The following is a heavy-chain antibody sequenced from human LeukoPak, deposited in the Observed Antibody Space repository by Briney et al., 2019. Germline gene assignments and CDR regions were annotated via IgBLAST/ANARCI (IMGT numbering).Heavy chain of an antibody. CDR2: ISAGSSTI. D-gene: IGHD3-10*01. Sequence: GGSLRLSCAASGFTFSTYSMNWVRQAPGKGLEWVSYISAGSSTIYYADSVRGRFTISRDNAENSLHLQMNSLGDEDTAVYYCARDNPIGFGQLSARDYWGQGTLVTVSS. J-gene: IGHJ4*02. CDR3: ARDNPIGFGQLSARDY. V-gene: IGHV3-48*02. CDR1: GFTFSTYS.